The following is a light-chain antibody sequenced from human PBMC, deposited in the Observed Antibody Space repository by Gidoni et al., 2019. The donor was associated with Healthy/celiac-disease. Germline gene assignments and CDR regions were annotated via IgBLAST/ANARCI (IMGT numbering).Light chain of an antibody. CDR3: QVWDNTNNQGVV. CDR2: YDR. J-gene: IGLJ2*01. CDR1: NIGVKS. Sequence: SYVLTQPPSVSVAPGKTDTITCGGNNIGVKSVHWYKQKHGQAPVMVMYYDRDRPSGIPERFSGSNSGNTATLTISRVDAGDEADFYCQVWDNTNNQGVVFVGGTKLTVL. V-gene: IGLV3-21*01.